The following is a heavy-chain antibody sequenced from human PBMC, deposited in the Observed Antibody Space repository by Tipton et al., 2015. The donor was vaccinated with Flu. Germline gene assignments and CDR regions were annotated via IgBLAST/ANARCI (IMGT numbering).Heavy chain of an antibody. J-gene: IGHJ5*02. V-gene: IGHV4-38-2*02. CDR3: AKDFGAGSPVRGWFDP. CDR1: GHSISSGYY. Sequence: TLSLTCTVSGHSISSGYYWGWIRQPPGKGLEWIGSIYQSGTTYYNPPLKSRVTISVDTSRNQFSLKLSSVTAADTAVYYCAKDFGAGSPVRGWFDPWGQGTLVIVSS. D-gene: IGHD3-10*01. CDR2: IYQSGTT.